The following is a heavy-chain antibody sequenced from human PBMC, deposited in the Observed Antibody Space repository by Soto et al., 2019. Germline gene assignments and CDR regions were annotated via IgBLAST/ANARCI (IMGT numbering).Heavy chain of an antibody. V-gene: IGHV3-15*01. CDR2: IKSKTDGGTT. Sequence: GGSLRLSCAASGFTFSNAWMSWVRQAPGKGLEWVGRIKSKTDGGTTDYAAPVKGRFTISRDDSKNTLYLQMNSLKTEDTAVYYCNLSPFREYYYYMDVWGKGTTVTVSS. CDR3: NLSPFREYYYYMDV. CDR1: GFTFSNAW. D-gene: IGHD2-21*01. J-gene: IGHJ6*03.